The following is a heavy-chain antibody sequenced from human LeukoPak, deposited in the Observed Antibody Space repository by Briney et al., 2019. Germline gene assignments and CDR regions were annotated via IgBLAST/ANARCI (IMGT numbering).Heavy chain of an antibody. CDR3: ARVPRGSSGYYWFDP. CDR2: IYSTGPT. J-gene: IGHJ5*02. CDR1: GGFISSYY. D-gene: IGHD3-22*01. V-gene: IGHV4-4*07. Sequence: SETLSLTCTVSGGFISSYYWTWIRQPAGKGLEWIGRIYSTGPTNYNPSLKSRVTMSVDTSKNQFSLKLSSVTAADTAVYYCARVPRGSSGYYWFDPWGQGTLVTVSS.